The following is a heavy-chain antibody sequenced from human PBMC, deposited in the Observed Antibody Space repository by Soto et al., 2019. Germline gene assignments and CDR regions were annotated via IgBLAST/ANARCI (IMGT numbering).Heavy chain of an antibody. J-gene: IGHJ5*02. V-gene: IGHV2-5*01. CDR1: GFSLRTHGVG. CDR2: IYWNDNQ. D-gene: IGHD2-2*01. CDR3: AYEVPPTRNWFDP. Sequence: SGPTLVNPRQTLTLTCTFSGFSLRTHGVGVGWFRQPPGKALEWLALIYWNDNQRYSPSLRGRLTITKDTSKNQVVLTMTNMGPVDTAXYYCAYEVPPTRNWFDPWGQGTLVTVSS.